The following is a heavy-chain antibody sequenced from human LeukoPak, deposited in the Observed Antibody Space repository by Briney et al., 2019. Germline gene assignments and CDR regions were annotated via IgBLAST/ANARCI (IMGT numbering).Heavy chain of an antibody. CDR2: MNPNSGNT. CDR3: ARPKLTSPSWFDP. V-gene: IGHV1-8*03. Sequence: ASVKVSCKASGYTFTSYDINWVRQATGQGLEWMGWMNPNSGNTGYAQKFQGRVTITRNTSISTAYMELSSLRSEDTAVYYCARPKLTSPSWFDPWGQGTLVIVSS. J-gene: IGHJ5*02. CDR1: GYTFTSYD. D-gene: IGHD3-3*01.